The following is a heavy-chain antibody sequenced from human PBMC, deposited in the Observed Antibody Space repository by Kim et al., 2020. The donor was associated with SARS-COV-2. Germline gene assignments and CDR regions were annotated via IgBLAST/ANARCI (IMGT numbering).Heavy chain of an antibody. D-gene: IGHD6-13*01. CDR1: GFIFGDYG. V-gene: IGHV3-49*03. J-gene: IGHJ2*01. Sequence: GGSLRLSCTGSGFIFGDYGMSWFRQAPGKGLEWVGFIRSKASGGTTEYDASVKGRFTIPRDDSKSIAYLQMNSLKTEDTAVYYCSRNKNLAAGTTGWYFDLWGRGTLVTVSS. CDR2: IRSKASGGTT. CDR3: SRNKNLAAGTTGWYFDL.